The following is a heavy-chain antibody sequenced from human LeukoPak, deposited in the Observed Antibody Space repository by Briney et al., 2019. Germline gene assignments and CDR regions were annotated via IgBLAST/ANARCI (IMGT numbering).Heavy chain of an antibody. V-gene: IGHV1-46*01. CDR2: INPSGGST. J-gene: IGHJ4*02. Sequence: EASVKVSCKASGYTFTGYYIHWVRQAPGQGLEWMGIINPSGGSTSYAQKFQGRVTMTRDTSTSTVYMELSSLRSEDTAVYYCARDRDDSSGYYYAVDFDYWGQGTLVSVSS. CDR3: ARDRDDSSGYYYAVDFDY. CDR1: GYTFTGYY. D-gene: IGHD3-22*01.